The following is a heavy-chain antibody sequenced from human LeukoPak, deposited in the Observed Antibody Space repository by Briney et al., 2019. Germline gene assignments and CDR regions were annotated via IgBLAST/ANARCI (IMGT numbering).Heavy chain of an antibody. Sequence: PSETLSLTCAVYGGSFSGYYWSWIRQPPGKGLEWIGEINHSGSTNYNPSLKSRVTISVDTSKNQFSLKLSSVTAADTAVHYCARRPQAPYCGGDCYSGNPYFDYWGQGTLVTVSS. D-gene: IGHD2-21*02. CDR2: INHSGST. J-gene: IGHJ4*02. CDR3: ARRPQAPYCGGDCYSGNPYFDY. CDR1: GGSFSGYY. V-gene: IGHV4-34*01.